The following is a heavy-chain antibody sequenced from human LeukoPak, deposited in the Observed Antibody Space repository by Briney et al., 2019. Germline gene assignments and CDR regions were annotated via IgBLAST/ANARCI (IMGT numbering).Heavy chain of an antibody. CDR2: ISSSSYI. Sequence: GGSLRLSCAASGFTFSSYSMNWVRQAPGKGLEWVSSISSSSYIYYSDSVKGRFTISRDNAKNSLYLQMKSLRAEDTAVYYCARVCSGGSCYSAFDYWGQGTLVTVSS. CDR3: ARVCSGGSCYSAFDY. D-gene: IGHD2-15*01. V-gene: IGHV3-21*01. CDR1: GFTFSSYS. J-gene: IGHJ4*02.